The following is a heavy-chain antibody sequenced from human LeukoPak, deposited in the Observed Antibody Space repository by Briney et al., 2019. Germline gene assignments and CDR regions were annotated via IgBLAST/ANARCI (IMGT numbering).Heavy chain of an antibody. Sequence: GGSLRLSCAASGFTFSSYAMHWVRQAQGKGLEWVAVISYDGSNKYYADSVKGRFTISRDNSKNTLYLQMNSLRAEDTAVYYCARHSTSCPLCNWFDPWGQGTLVTVSS. CDR1: GFTFSSYA. D-gene: IGHD2-2*01. J-gene: IGHJ5*02. V-gene: IGHV3-30-3*01. CDR3: ARHSTSCPLCNWFDP. CDR2: ISYDGSNK.